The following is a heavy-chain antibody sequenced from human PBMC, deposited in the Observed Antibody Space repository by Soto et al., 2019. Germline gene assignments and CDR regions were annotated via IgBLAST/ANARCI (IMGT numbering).Heavy chain of an antibody. Sequence: SETLSLTCTVSGGSISSSSYYWGWIRQPPGKGLEWIGYIYYSGSTNYNPSLKSRVTISVDTSKNQFSLKLSSVTAADTAVYYCARAIILNYGDYALNYFDYWGQGTLVTVSS. CDR3: ARAIILNYGDYALNYFDY. D-gene: IGHD4-17*01. J-gene: IGHJ4*02. CDR1: GGSISSSSYY. CDR2: IYYSGST. V-gene: IGHV4-61*05.